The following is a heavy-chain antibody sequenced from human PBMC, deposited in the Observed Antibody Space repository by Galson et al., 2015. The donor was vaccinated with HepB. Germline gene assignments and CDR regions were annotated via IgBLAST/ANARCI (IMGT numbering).Heavy chain of an antibody. CDR1: GYTFTSYY. D-gene: IGHD6-13*01. V-gene: IGHV1-46*03. Sequence: SVRVSCKASGYTFTSYYMHWVRQAPGQGLEWMGIINPSGGSTSYAQKFQGRVTMTRDTSTSTVYMELSSLRSEDTAVYYCARGSQIAAAGKPPPDYWGQGTLVTVSS. J-gene: IGHJ4*02. CDR2: INPSGGST. CDR3: ARGSQIAAAGKPPPDY.